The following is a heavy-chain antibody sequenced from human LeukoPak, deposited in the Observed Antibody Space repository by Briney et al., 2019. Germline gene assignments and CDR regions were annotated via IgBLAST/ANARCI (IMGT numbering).Heavy chain of an antibody. V-gene: IGHV1-2*02. CDR2: INPNSGGT. Sequence: ASVKVSCKASGYTFTGYYMHWVRQAPGQGLEWMGWINPNSGGTNYAQKFQGRVTMTRDTSISTAYMELSRLRFDDTAVYYCARGDIVVVLAAAGIWGQGTMVTVST. CDR3: ARGDIVVVLAAAGI. CDR1: GYTFTGYY. D-gene: IGHD2-2*01. J-gene: IGHJ3*02.